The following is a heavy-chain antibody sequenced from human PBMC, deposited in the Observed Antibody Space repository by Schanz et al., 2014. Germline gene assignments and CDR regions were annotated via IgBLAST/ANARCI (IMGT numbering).Heavy chain of an antibody. D-gene: IGHD6-19*01. CDR3: ARLGTGMAVAGSVIDSYYYYMDV. J-gene: IGHJ6*03. V-gene: IGHV1-18*04. CDR2: ISTYTGNT. Sequence: QVQLVQSGTEVKKPGASVKVSCKASGYTFTSYGVSWVRQAPGQGLEWMGWISTYTGNTNYAQRLQDRVNMTTDTSTSTAYMELRSLRAEDTAVYYCARLGTGMAVAGSVIDSYYYYMDVWGEGTTVTVS. CDR1: GYTFTSYG.